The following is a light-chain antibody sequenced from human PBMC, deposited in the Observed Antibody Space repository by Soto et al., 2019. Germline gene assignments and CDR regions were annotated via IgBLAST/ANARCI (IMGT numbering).Light chain of an antibody. CDR2: GAT. V-gene: IGKV3-20*01. J-gene: IGKJ1*01. CDR3: QQYGSSPLT. Sequence: EIVLTQSPGTLSLSPGERATLSCRASQSLSSTYLAWYQQKPGQAPRLLIYGATNRATGIPKKFSCSWSGTGFTSFINKIGPEDFAVYYCQQYGSSPLTFGQGTKVDIK. CDR1: QSLSSTY.